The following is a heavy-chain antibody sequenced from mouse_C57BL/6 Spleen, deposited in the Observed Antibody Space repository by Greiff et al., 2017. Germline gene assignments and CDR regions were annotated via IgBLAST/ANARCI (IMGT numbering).Heavy chain of an antibody. CDR3: AREGYGNLDY. V-gene: IGHV5-12*01. CDR1: GFTFSDYY. Sequence: EVHLVESGGGLVQPGGSLKLSCAASGFTFSDYYMYWVRQTPEKRLEWVAYISNGGGSTYYPDTVQGRFTISRDNAKNTLYLQMSRLNSEDTAMXYCAREGYGNLDYWGQGTTLTVSS. CDR2: ISNGGGST. D-gene: IGHD2-1*01. J-gene: IGHJ2*01.